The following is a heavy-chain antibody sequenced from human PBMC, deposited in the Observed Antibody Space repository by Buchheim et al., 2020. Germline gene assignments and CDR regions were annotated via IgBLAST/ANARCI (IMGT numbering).Heavy chain of an antibody. D-gene: IGHD5-24*01. CDR2: INHSGST. V-gene: IGHV4-34*01. CDR1: GGSFSGYY. J-gene: IGHJ5*02. CDR3: ARGLRWAFMNPSWFDP. Sequence: QVQLQQWGAGLLKPSETLSLTCAVYGGSFSGYYWSWIRQPPGKGLEWIGEINHSGSTNYNPSLKSRVTISVDTSKNQFSLKLSSVTAADTAVYYCARGLRWAFMNPSWFDPWGQGTL.